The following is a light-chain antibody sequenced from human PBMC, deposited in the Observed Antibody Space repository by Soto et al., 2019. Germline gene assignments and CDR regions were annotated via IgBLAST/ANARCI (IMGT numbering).Light chain of an antibody. Sequence: EIVLTQSPATLSLTPGERATLSCRTSESVDKYLSWYQQKPGQAPRLLIYDASSRATGIPARFSGSGSGTDFTLTISSLEPEDFAVYYCQQRGNWPPWTFGQGTKVGVK. J-gene: IGKJ1*01. V-gene: IGKV3-11*01. CDR1: ESVDKY. CDR3: QQRGNWPPWT. CDR2: DAS.